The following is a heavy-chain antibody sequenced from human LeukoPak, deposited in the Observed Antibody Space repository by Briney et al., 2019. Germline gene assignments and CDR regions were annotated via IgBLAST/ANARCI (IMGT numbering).Heavy chain of an antibody. CDR2: ISSSSSYI. V-gene: IGHV3-21*01. D-gene: IGHD2-21*02. CDR1: GFTFSSYS. Sequence: PGGSLRLSCAASGFTFSSYSMNWVRQAPGKGLEWVSSISSSSSYIYYADSVKGRFTISRDNAKNSLYLQMNSLRAEDTAVYYCARDATAYCGGDCYSPNDAFDIWGQGTMVTVSS. J-gene: IGHJ3*02. CDR3: ARDATAYCGGDCYSPNDAFDI.